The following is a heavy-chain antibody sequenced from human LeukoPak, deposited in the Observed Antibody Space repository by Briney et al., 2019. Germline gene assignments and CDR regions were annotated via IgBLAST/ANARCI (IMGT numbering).Heavy chain of an antibody. CDR1: GSTFSSYA. Sequence: GGSLRLSCAASGSTFSSYAMSWVRQAPGKGLEWVSAISGSGGSTYYADSVKGRFTISRDNSKNTLYLQMNSLRAEDTAVYYCAKDQSATYYYGMDVWGQGTTVTVSS. V-gene: IGHV3-23*01. CDR2: ISGSGGST. D-gene: IGHD1-26*01. CDR3: AKDQSATYYYGMDV. J-gene: IGHJ6*02.